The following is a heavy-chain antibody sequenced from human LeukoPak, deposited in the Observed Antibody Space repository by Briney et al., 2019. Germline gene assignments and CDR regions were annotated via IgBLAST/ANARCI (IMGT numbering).Heavy chain of an antibody. V-gene: IGHV1-2*06. CDR2: INPNSGGT. CDR1: GYTFTGYY. D-gene: IGHD5-24*01. CDR3: AREMATIEFDY. Sequence: GASVKVSCKASGYTFTGYYLHWVRQAPGQGLEWMGRINPNSGGTNYAQKFQGRVTMTRDTSISTAYMELSRLRSDDTAVYYCAREMATIEFDYWGQGTLVTVSS. J-gene: IGHJ4*02.